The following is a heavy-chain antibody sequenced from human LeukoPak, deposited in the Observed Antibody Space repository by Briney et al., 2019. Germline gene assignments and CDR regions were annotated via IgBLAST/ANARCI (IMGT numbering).Heavy chain of an antibody. CDR2: IYPGDSDT. CDR3: ARQNFWSGYYTGYNWFDP. V-gene: IGHV5-51*01. Sequence: GGSLKISCKGSGYSFTSYWIGWVRQMPGKGLEWMGIIYPGDSDTRYSPSFQGQVTISADKSISTAYPQWSSLKASDTAMYYCARQNFWSGYYTGYNWFDPWGQGTLVTVSS. J-gene: IGHJ5*02. CDR1: GYSFTSYW. D-gene: IGHD3-3*01.